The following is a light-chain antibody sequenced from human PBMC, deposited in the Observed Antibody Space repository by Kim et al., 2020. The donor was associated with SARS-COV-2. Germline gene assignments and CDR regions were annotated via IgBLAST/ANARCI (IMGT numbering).Light chain of an antibody. CDR2: AAS. J-gene: IGKJ1*01. V-gene: IGKV1-8*01. CDR1: QGISSY. Sequence: ASTGDRVTITCRASQGISSYLAWYQQKPGKAPKLLIYAASTLQSGVPSRFSGSGSGTDFTLTISSLQSEDFATYYCQQYYSYPWTFGQGTKVDIK. CDR3: QQYYSYPWT.